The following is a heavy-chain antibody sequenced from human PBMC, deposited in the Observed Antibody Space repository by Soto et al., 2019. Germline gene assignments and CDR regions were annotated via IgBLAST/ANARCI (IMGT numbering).Heavy chain of an antibody. J-gene: IGHJ4*02. CDR3: VVYSSSSGRHFDY. CDR2: IYPGDSDT. Sequence: GESLKISCKSSGCIFSKYWIGWVRQMPGKGLEWMGIIYPGDSDTRYSPSFQGQVTISADKSITTAYLQWRSLKASDTAIYYCVVYSSSSGRHFDYWGQGTLVTVSS. CDR1: GCIFSKYW. V-gene: IGHV5-51*01. D-gene: IGHD6-6*01.